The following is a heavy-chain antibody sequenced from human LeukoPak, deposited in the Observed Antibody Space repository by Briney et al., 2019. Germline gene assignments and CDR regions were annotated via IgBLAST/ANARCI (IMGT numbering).Heavy chain of an antibody. CDR2: ISSSSTI. CDR3: AKNGEPHYYMDV. J-gene: IGHJ6*03. D-gene: IGHD1-14*01. CDR1: GFTFSSYS. V-gene: IGHV3-48*04. Sequence: QSGGSLRLSCAASGFTFSSYSMNRVRQAPGKGLEWVSYISSSSTIYYADSVKGRFTISRVNAKNSLYLQMNSLRAEDTAVYYCAKNGEPHYYMDVLGKGTTVTVSS.